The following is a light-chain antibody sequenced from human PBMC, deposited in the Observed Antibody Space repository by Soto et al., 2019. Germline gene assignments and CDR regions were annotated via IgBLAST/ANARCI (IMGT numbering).Light chain of an antibody. Sequence: QLVLTQSPSASASLGASVKLTCTLSSGHSSYTIAWHQQQPEKGPRYLMKLNSDGSHNKGDGIPDLVSGSSSGAERYLTISSLQSEDEADYYCQTWGTGIQVFGGGTKVTVL. J-gene: IGLJ3*02. CDR3: QTWGTGIQV. V-gene: IGLV4-69*01. CDR2: LNSDGSH. CDR1: SGHSSYT.